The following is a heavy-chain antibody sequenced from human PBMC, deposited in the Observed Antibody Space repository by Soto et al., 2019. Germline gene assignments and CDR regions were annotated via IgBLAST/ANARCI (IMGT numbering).Heavy chain of an antibody. J-gene: IGHJ4*02. CDR1: GITLSNYW. Sequence: EVQLVESGGGLVQPGGSLRLSCAASGITLSNYWVHWVRQAPGKGLVWVSRISSDGISTSYADSVKGRFTISRDNAKNTLDLQMNSRRAEETAVYYCAYLTSGCPTWGQGALVTVSS. CDR3: AYLTSGCPT. V-gene: IGHV3-74*01. CDR2: ISSDGIST. D-gene: IGHD6-19*01.